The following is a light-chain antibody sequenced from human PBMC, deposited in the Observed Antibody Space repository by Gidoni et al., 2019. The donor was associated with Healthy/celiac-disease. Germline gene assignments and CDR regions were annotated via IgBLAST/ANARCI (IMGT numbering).Light chain of an antibody. V-gene: IGKV3-20*01. CDR2: GAS. Sequence: HPPRLLIYGASSKATGIPDRFSGSGSGTDFTLTISRLEPEDFAVYYCQQYCSSPRTFGEGTKLEMK. CDR3: QQYCSSPRT. J-gene: IGKJ2*01.